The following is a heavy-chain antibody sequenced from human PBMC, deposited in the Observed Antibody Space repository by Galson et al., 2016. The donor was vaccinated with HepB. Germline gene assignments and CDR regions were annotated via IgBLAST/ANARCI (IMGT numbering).Heavy chain of an antibody. CDR3: ARAPIVIVSVYTYFGLNI. CDR1: GFTFNKYG. V-gene: IGHV3-23*01. Sequence: SLRLSCAASGFTFNKYGMNWVRQSPGKGLERVSLISGSGGSTYYADSVKGRFTISRDNSNNTLYLQMTSLRVEDTALYCCARAPIVIVSVYTYFGLNIWGQGTTVTVSS. D-gene: IGHD2/OR15-2a*01. J-gene: IGHJ6*02. CDR2: ISGSGGST.